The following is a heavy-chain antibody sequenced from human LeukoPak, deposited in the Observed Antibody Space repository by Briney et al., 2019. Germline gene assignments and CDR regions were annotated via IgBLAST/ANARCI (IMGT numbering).Heavy chain of an antibody. CDR3: ARVEVFGDLLSSAYYYYCMDV. D-gene: IGHD3-10*02. J-gene: IGHJ6*04. CDR2: IPYVVSNK. CDR1: GFTFSRYA. V-gene: IGHV3-30*04. Sequence: GGSLRLACAPSGFTFSRYAIQWVRQPAARGREWVAGIPYVVSNKYHADSVKGPFTISRDNYKTTQYLQMNSLRAKDTAVYSCARVEVFGDLLSSAYYYYCMDVGGKGTTVTVSS.